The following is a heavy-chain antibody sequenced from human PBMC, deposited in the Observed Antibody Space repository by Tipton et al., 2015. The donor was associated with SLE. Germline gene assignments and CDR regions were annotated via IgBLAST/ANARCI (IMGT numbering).Heavy chain of an antibody. J-gene: IGHJ4*02. CDR1: GGSIRSSRHF. CDR2: LYYSGNT. CDR3: ARGYGSDGVCYGFGFFDY. Sequence: TLSLTCTVSGGSIRSSRHFWGWIRQPPGKGLEWIGVLYYSGNTYYNPSLKSPVTLSIDTSKNQFSLKMRSVTAADTAVYFCARGYGSDGVCYGFGFFDYWSQGNLVTVSS. D-gene: IGHD2-8*01. V-gene: IGHV4-39*07.